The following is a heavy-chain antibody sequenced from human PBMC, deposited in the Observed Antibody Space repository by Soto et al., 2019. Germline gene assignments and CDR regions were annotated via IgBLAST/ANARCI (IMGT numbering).Heavy chain of an antibody. CDR2: IYYSRSL. D-gene: IGHD3-22*01. CDR1: GGSISSYY. V-gene: IGHV4-59*01. CDR3: ARAAYDSSGICLDY. Sequence: QVQLQESGPGLVKPSETLSLTCTVSGGSISSYYWSWIRLPPGKGLEWIVYIYYSRSLNYNPSHKSLVNISVATSTSQSPLNLSTCTASDTAVQYWARAAYDSSGICLDYWGHGTLCTVAS. J-gene: IGHJ4*01.